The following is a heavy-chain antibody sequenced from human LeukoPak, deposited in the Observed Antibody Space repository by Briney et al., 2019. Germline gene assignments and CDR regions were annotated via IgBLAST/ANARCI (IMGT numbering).Heavy chain of an antibody. Sequence: SETLSLTCAVYGGSFSGYYWSWIRQPPGKGLEWIGEINHSGSTNYNPSLKSRVTISVDTSKNQFSLKLSSVTAADTAVYYCKKNPERRVKIFGVDTGGHAFDIWGQGTMVTVSS. CDR1: GGSFSGYY. J-gene: IGHJ3*02. CDR3: KKNPERRVKIFGVDTGGHAFDI. D-gene: IGHD3-3*01. CDR2: INHSGST. V-gene: IGHV4-34*01.